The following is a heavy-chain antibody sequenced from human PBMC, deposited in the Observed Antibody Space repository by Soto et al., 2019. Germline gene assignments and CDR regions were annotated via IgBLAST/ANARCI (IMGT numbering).Heavy chain of an antibody. CDR3: AKVRYDFWSGYLSYYYYYGMDV. V-gene: IGHV3-30*18. J-gene: IGHJ6*02. Sequence: QVQLVESGGGVVQPGRSLRLSCAASRFTFSSYGMHWVRQAPGKGLEWVAVISYDGSNKYYADSVKGRFTISRDNSKNTLYLQMNSLRAEDTAVYYCAKVRYDFWSGYLSYYYYYGMDVWGQGTTVTVSS. CDR2: ISYDGSNK. D-gene: IGHD3-3*01. CDR1: RFTFSSYG.